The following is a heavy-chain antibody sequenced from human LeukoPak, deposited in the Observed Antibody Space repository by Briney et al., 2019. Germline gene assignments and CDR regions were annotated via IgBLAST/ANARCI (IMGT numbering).Heavy chain of an antibody. D-gene: IGHD3-22*01. CDR1: GNSISRGYY. J-gene: IGHJ3*02. Sequence: SETLSLTCSVSGNSISRGYYCGWIRQPPGKGLEWIGSVSHGGAAHDSMATFYNPSLKSRVTMSVDTSKNQFSLRLTSVTAADTALYFCANRVLRSGAGAFDIWGLGTVVVVSS. CDR2: VSHGGAAHDSMAT. CDR3: ANRVLRSGAGAFDI. V-gene: IGHV4-38-2*02.